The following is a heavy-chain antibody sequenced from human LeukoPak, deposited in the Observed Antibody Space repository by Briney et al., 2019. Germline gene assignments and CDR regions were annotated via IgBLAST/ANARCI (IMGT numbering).Heavy chain of an antibody. D-gene: IGHD2-15*01. Sequence: SETLSLTCAVYGGSFSGYYWSWIRQPPGKGLEWIGEINHSGSTNYNPSLKSRVTISVDTSKNQFSLKLSSVTAADTAVYYCARRVVVAATLWFDPWGQGTLVTVSS. CDR3: ARRVVVAATLWFDP. CDR2: INHSGST. J-gene: IGHJ5*02. CDR1: GGSFSGYY. V-gene: IGHV4-34*01.